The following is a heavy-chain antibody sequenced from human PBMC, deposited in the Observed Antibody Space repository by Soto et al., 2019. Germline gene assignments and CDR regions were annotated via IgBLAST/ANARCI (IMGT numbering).Heavy chain of an antibody. CDR3: AVAVAGPTAIGY. Sequence: EVQLVEAGGGLVQPGGSLRLSCAASGFTFSSYWMHWVRQAPGKGLVWVSRINSDGSSTSYADSVKGRFTISRDNAKNTLYLQMNSLRAEDTAVYYCAVAVAGPTAIGYWGQGALVTVSS. V-gene: IGHV3-74*01. D-gene: IGHD6-19*01. CDR1: GFTFSSYW. J-gene: IGHJ4*02. CDR2: INSDGSST.